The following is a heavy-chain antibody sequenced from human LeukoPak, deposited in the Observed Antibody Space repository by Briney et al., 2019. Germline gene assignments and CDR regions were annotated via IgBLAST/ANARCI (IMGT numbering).Heavy chain of an antibody. CDR1: GGSISSSSYY. J-gene: IGHJ4*02. V-gene: IGHV4-39*07. Sequence: SETLSLTCTVSGGSISSSSYYWGWIRQPPGKGLEWIGSIYYSGSTYYNPSLKSRVTISVDTSKNQFSLKLSSVTAADTAVYYCARCYTYYFDYWGQGTLVTVSS. CDR3: ARCYTYYFDY. CDR2: IYYSGST. D-gene: IGHD3-16*02.